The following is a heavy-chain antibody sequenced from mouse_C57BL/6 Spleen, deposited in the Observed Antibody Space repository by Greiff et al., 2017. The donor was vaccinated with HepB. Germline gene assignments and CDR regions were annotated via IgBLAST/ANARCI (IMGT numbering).Heavy chain of an antibody. J-gene: IGHJ3*01. CDR2: INPSNGGT. Sequence: QVHVKQPGTELVKPGASVKLSCKASGYTFTSYWMHWVKQRPGQGLEWIGNINPSNGGTNYNEKFKSKATLTVDKSSSTAYMQLSSLTSEDSAVYYCARETAQVSFAYWGQGTLVTVSA. CDR3: ARETAQVSFAY. V-gene: IGHV1-53*01. CDR1: GYTFTSYW. D-gene: IGHD3-2*02.